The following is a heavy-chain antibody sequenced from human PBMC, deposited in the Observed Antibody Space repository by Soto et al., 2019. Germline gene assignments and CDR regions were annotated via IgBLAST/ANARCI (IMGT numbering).Heavy chain of an antibody. D-gene: IGHD6-6*01. Sequence: PSETLSLTCAVSGGPISSSNWWSWVRQPTGKGLEWIGEIYHSGSTNYNPSLKSRVTISVDKSKNQFSLKLSSVTAADTAVYYCASQAIAARPGYYYGMDVWGQGTTVTVS. J-gene: IGHJ6*02. V-gene: IGHV4-4*02. CDR3: ASQAIAARPGYYYGMDV. CDR1: GGPISSSNW. CDR2: IYHSGST.